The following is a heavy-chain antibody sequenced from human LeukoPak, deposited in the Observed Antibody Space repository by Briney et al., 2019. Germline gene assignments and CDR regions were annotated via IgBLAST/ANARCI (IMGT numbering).Heavy chain of an antibody. Sequence: ASVKVSCKASGYTFTGYYMHWVRQAPGQGLEWMGWINPNSGGTNYAQKFQGRVTMTRDTSISTAYMELSRLRSDDTAMYYCACIYTAMAEPFDYWGQGTLVTVSS. V-gene: IGHV1-2*02. CDR2: INPNSGGT. CDR3: ACIYTAMAEPFDY. CDR1: GYTFTGYY. J-gene: IGHJ4*02. D-gene: IGHD5-18*01.